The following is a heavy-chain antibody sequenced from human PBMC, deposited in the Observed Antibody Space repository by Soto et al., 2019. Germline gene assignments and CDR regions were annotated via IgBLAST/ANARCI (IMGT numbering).Heavy chain of an antibody. CDR2: VTTFNGKT. CDR3: VKDSYAYFAPPASDH. Sequence: QVRLVQSGAEVKKPGASVKVSCETSGYTFTNFGISWVRQAPGQGLEWMGWVTTFNGKTNYAQKFQGRITVTPDTSTSTVYMELRSLLSADTAIYYCVKDSYAYFAPPASDHWGQGTLITVSS. CDR1: GYTFTNFG. J-gene: IGHJ4*02. V-gene: IGHV1-18*01. D-gene: IGHD3-9*01.